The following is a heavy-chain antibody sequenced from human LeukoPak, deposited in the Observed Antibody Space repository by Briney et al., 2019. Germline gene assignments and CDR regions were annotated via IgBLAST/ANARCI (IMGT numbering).Heavy chain of an antibody. V-gene: IGHV1-69*05. CDR3: ARIRDDAFDI. J-gene: IGHJ3*02. CDR2: IIPIFGTA. D-gene: IGHD3-10*01. Sequence: GASVKVSCKASGYTFTSYGISWVRQAPGQGLEWMGGIIPIFGTANYAQKFQGRVTITTDESTSTAYMELSSLRSEDTAVYYCARIRDDAFDIWGQGTMVTVSS. CDR1: GYTFTSYG.